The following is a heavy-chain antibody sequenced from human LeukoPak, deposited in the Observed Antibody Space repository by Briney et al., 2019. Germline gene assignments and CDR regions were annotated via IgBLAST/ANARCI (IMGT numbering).Heavy chain of an antibody. D-gene: IGHD4-17*01. V-gene: IGHV4-59*08. J-gene: IGHJ5*02. Sequence: SETLSLTCTVSGGSISSYYWSWIRQPPGKGLEWIGYIYYSGSTNYNPSLKSRVTISVDTSKNQFSLKLSSVTAADTAVYYCARAEDYGDRWFDPWGQGTLVTVSS. CDR2: IYYSGST. CDR1: GGSISSYY. CDR3: ARAEDYGDRWFDP.